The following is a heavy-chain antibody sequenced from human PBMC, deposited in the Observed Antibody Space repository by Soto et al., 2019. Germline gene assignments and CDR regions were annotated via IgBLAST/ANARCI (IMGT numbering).Heavy chain of an antibody. V-gene: IGHV1-2*04. D-gene: IGHD2-15*01. CDR3: AREAVVTGTPRILYSFDY. CDR1: GYTFTGYY. CDR2: INPNSGDT. Sequence: ASVKVSCKASGYTFTGYYVHWVRQAPGQGLEWMGWINPNSGDTNYAQKFQDWVTMTSDTSISTAYMDLRRLRADDTAVYYCAREAVVTGTPRILYSFDYWGQGTLVTVSS. J-gene: IGHJ4*02.